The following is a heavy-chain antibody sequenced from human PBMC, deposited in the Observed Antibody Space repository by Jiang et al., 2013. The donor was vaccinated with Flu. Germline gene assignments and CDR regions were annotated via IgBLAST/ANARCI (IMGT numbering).Heavy chain of an antibody. Sequence: KPTQTLTLTCTFSGFSLSTSGVGVGWIRQPPGKALEWLALIYWDDDKRYSPSLKSRLTITKDTSKNQVVLTMTNMDPVDTATYFCAHSLRQGGYGQPYYFDYWGQGTLVTVSS. CDR3: AHSLRQGGYGQPYYFDY. CDR1: GFSLSTSGVG. V-gene: IGHV2-5*02. CDR2: IYWDDDK. D-gene: IGHD5-12*01. J-gene: IGHJ4*02.